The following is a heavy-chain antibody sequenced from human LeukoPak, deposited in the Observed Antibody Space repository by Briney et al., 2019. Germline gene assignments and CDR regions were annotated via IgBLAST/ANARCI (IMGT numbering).Heavy chain of an antibody. CDR2: IYHSGSGST. V-gene: IGHV4-30-2*01. Sequence: PSETLSLTCTVSGGSISSGGHSWSWIRQPPGKGLEWIGYIYHSGSGSTYYNPSLKSRVTISIDKSKNQFSLKLSSVTAADTAVYYCARDTMGTTTFDYWGQGTLVTVSS. CDR1: GGSISSGGHS. D-gene: IGHD3-10*01. CDR3: ARDTMGTTTFDY. J-gene: IGHJ4*02.